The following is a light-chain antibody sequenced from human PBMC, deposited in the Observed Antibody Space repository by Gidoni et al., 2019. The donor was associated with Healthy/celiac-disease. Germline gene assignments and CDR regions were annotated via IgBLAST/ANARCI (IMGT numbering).Light chain of an antibody. CDR3: QQRSNWPHT. J-gene: IGKJ3*01. CDR1: QSVSSY. CDR2: DAS. Sequence: EIVWTPSPAILSLSRGERATLPCRASQSVSSYFALYQQKPGQAPRLLIYDASSGSGTDFTLTIISLEPEDFAVYYCQQRSNWPHTFXPXTKVDIK. V-gene: IGKV3-11*01.